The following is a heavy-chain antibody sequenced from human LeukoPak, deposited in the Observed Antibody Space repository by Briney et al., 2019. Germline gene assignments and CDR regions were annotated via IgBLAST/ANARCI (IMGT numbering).Heavy chain of an antibody. CDR2: ISSSGSTI. D-gene: IGHD3-10*01. CDR3: ASWYYYGSGSYQTYYYYYYMDV. J-gene: IGHJ6*03. CDR1: GFTFSSYE. Sequence: GGSLRLSCAASGFTFSSYEMNWVRQAPGKGLEWVSYISSSGSTIYYADSVKGRFTISRDNAKNSLYLQMNSLRAEDTAVYYCASWYYYGSGSYQTYYYYYYMDVWGKGTTVTVS. V-gene: IGHV3-48*03.